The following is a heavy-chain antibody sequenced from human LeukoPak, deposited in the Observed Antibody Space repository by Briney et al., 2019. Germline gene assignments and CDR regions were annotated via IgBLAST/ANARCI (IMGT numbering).Heavy chain of an antibody. CDR1: GGSFSGYY. J-gene: IGHJ4*02. D-gene: IGHD3-22*01. CDR3: ARGQRITMTD. CDR2: INHSGST. Sequence: SETLSLTCAVYGGSFSGYYWSWIRQPPGRGLEWIGEINHSGSTNYNPSLKSRVTISVDTSKNQFSLKLSSVTAADTAVYYCARGQRITMTDWGQGTLVTVSS. V-gene: IGHV4-34*01.